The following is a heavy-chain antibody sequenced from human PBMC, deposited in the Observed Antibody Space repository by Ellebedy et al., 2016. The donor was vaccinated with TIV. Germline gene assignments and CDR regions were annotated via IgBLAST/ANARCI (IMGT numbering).Heavy chain of an antibody. CDR3: ARGDSSSWYLFDY. CDR1: GGTFRSYA. J-gene: IGHJ4*02. D-gene: IGHD6-13*01. CDR2: IIPIFGAA. Sequence: ASVKVSCKASGGTFRSYAISWVRQAPGQGLEWMGGIIPIFGAANYAQKFQGRVTITADESTSTAYMELSRLRSDDTAMYYCARGDSSSWYLFDYWGQGTLVTVSS. V-gene: IGHV1-69*13.